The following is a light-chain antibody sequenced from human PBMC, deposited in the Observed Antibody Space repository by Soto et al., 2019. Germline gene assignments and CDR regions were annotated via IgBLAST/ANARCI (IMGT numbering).Light chain of an antibody. CDR2: LNSDGSH. CDR1: SGHSSYA. J-gene: IGLJ1*01. Sequence: QSVLTQSPSASASLGASVKLICTLSSGHSSYAIAWHQQQPEKGPRYLMKLNSDGSHSKGDGIPDRFSGSSSGAERYLTISSLQSEDEADYYCQTWGTGIHVFGTGTKVTVL. CDR3: QTWGTGIHV. V-gene: IGLV4-69*01.